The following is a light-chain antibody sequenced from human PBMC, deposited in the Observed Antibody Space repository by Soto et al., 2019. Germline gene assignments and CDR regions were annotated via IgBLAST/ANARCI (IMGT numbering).Light chain of an antibody. V-gene: IGKV3-15*01. CDR3: QQYNNWPRT. Sequence: VLTQSPATRSVTPEERATLSCTASQSINSNLAWYQQRPGKAPRLLIYGASTRATGIPARFSGSGYGTEFNLTISSLQSGDFAVYYCQQYNNWPRTFGQGTKVDIK. J-gene: IGKJ1*01. CDR2: GAS. CDR1: QSINSN.